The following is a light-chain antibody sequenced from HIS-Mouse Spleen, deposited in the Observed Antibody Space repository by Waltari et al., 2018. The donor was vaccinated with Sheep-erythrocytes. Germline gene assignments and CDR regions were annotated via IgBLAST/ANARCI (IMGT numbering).Light chain of an antibody. V-gene: IGLV2-11*01. CDR1: SSDVGGSTY. J-gene: IGLJ1*01. Sequence: QSALTQPRSVSGSPGQSATISCTGTSSDVGGSTYVSWYQQHPGKAPKLMIYDVSKRPSGVPDRFSGSKSGNTASLTISGLQAEDEADYYCCSYAGSYNHVFATGTKVTVL. CDR3: CSYAGSYNHV. CDR2: DVS.